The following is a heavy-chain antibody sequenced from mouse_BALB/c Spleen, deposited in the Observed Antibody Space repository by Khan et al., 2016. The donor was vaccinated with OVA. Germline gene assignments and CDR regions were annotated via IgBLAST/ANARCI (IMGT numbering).Heavy chain of an antibody. J-gene: IGHJ4*01. Sequence: QVQLKQSGPGLVAPSQSLSITCTVSGFSLTSYGVSWVRQPPGKGLEWLGVVWGDGNTNFHSALRSRLSISKDNSKSQVFLKLNSLQTDDTATYYCAKDRGYYAVDYWGQGTSVTVSS. CDR2: VWGDGNT. CDR1: GFSLTSYG. CDR3: AKDRGYYAVDY. V-gene: IGHV2-3*01.